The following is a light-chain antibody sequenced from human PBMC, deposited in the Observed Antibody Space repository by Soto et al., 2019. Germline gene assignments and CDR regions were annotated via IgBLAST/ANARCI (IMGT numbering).Light chain of an antibody. CDR1: TSNIGNNA. Sequence: QSVLTQPPSVSGAPRQRVSISCSGATSNIGNNAVNWYQQLPGKAPKLLIYFYDLMPSGVSDRFSGSKSGTSASLAISGLQSEDEADYYCAAWDDSLNVVLFGGGTKLTVL. CDR3: AAWDDSLNVVL. V-gene: IGLV1-36*01. J-gene: IGLJ2*01. CDR2: FYD.